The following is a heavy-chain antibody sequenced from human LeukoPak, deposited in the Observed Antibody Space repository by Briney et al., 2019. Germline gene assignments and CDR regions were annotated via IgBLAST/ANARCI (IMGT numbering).Heavy chain of an antibody. CDR1: SGSISSGGYS. V-gene: IGHV4-30-2*01. CDR2: IYHSGST. Sequence: SETLSLTCAVSSGSISSGGYSWSWIRQPPGKGLEWIGYIYHSGSTYYNPSLKSRVTISVDRSKNQFSLKLSSVTAADTAVYYCARDCYGSGSWYGWFDPWGQGTLVTVSS. J-gene: IGHJ5*02. CDR3: ARDCYGSGSWYGWFDP. D-gene: IGHD3-10*01.